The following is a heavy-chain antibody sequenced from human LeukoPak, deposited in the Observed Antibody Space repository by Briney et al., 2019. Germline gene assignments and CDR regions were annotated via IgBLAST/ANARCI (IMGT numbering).Heavy chain of an antibody. CDR3: ARDTALIITPGGPDY. D-gene: IGHD3-10*01. J-gene: IGHJ4*02. V-gene: IGHV1-18*01. CDR1: GYTFASYG. Sequence: ASVKVSCKASGYTFASYGISWVRQAPGQGLEWMGWISAYNDDTRYAQHLQGRVTLTTDTSTGTAYMELGSLTSDDTALYYCARDTALIITPGGPDYWGQGTLVTVSS. CDR2: ISAYNDDT.